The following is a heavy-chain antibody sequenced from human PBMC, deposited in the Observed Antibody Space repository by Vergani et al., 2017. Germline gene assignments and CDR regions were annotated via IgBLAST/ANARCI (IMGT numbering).Heavy chain of an antibody. CDR2: INPNSGGT. J-gene: IGHJ4*02. CDR3: AKDPDTRNYYDSSGYYAPSYYFDY. CDR1: GYTFTGYY. D-gene: IGHD3-22*01. Sequence: QVQLVQSGAEVKKPGASVKVSCKASGYTFTGYYMHWVRQAPGQGLEWMGWINPNSGGTNYAQKFQGRVTMTRDTSIRSAYMGLSRLRSDYTAVYYCAKDPDTRNYYDSSGYYAPSYYFDYWGQGPLVTVSS. V-gene: IGHV1-2*02.